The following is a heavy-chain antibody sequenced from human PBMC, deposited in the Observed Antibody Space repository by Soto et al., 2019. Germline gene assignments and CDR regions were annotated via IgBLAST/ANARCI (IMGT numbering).Heavy chain of an antibody. D-gene: IGHD2-21*01. CDR2: IRSKANSYAT. J-gene: IGHJ3*02. V-gene: IGHV3-73*01. CDR3: TASRAGFDI. Sequence: GGSLRLSCAASGFTFSGSAMHWVRQASGKGLEWVGRIRSKANSYATAYAASVKGRFTITRDDSKNTAYLQMNSLKTEDAAVYYGTASRAGFDIWGQGTMVTVSS. CDR1: GFTFSGSA.